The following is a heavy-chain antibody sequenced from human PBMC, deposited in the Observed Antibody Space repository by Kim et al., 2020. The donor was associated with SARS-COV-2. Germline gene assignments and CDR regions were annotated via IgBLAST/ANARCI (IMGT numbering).Heavy chain of an antibody. CDR2: ST. CDR3: ATGELQYYFDY. D-gene: IGHD1-26*01. J-gene: IGHJ4*02. Sequence: STSSADSVKGRFTISRDNAKNTLYLQMNSLRAEDTAVYYCATGELQYYFDYWGQGTLVTVSS. V-gene: IGHV3-74*01.